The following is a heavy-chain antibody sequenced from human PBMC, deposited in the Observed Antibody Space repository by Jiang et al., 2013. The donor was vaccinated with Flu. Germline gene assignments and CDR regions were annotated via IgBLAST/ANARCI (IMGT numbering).Heavy chain of an antibody. V-gene: IGHV3-73*01. CDR2: IRSKANNYAT. J-gene: IGHJ6*02. Sequence: AASGFTFSGSAIHWVRQASGKGLEWVGRIRSKANNYATTYTESLEGRFTISRDDSKNTAYLQINSLKTEDTAVYYCTVVPGTDYYYFGMGVWGQGTTVTVSS. CDR1: GFTFSGSA. CDR3: TVVPGTDYYYFGMGV. D-gene: IGHD3-10*01.